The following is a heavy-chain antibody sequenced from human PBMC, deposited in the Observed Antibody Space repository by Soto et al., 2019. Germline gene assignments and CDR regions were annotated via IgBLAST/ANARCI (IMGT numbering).Heavy chain of an antibody. CDR1: GGSVSSDRKY. Sequence: QVQLQESGPGLVKPSETLSLTCSVSGGSVSSDRKYWSWIRQPPGKGLEWIGYIYYSGTTNYNPPLKSRVTIALDRSKNQFSLKVTSVTAADTAIYYCARDQHDFSTGFDWFDPWGPGTQVTVAS. J-gene: IGHJ5*02. CDR2: IYYSGTT. CDR3: ARDQHDFSTGFDWFDP. D-gene: IGHD3-3*01. V-gene: IGHV4-61*01.